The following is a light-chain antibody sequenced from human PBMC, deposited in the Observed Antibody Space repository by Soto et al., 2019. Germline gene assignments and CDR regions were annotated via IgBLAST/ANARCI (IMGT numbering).Light chain of an antibody. CDR2: GLS. CDR1: QSDNSNF. Sequence: EIVLTQSQGTLSLSPGERATLSCRASQSDNSNFFAWYQQKPGQAPRLLIYGLSTRATGIPYRFSGSGSGRGFTLTISRLEPEDFAIYYCQQYGNSPRTFGQGTELEIK. J-gene: IGKJ2*01. CDR3: QQYGNSPRT. V-gene: IGKV3-20*01.